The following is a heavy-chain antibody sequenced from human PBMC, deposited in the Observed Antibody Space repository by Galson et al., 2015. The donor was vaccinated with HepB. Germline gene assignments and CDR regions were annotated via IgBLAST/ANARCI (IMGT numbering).Heavy chain of an antibody. CDR2: ISYDGINK. Sequence: SLRLSCAASGFTFSTYGMHWVRQTPGKGLEWVAFISYDGINKYYGDSVKGRFTISRDNSKNTVYVQMNSLRVEDTAVYYCAKDSISLVRGVADYWGQGTLVTVSS. J-gene: IGHJ4*02. CDR1: GFTFSTYG. CDR3: AKDSISLVRGVADY. D-gene: IGHD3-10*01. V-gene: IGHV3-30*02.